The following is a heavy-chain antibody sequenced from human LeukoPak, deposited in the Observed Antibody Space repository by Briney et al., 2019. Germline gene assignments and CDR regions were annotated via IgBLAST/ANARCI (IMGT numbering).Heavy chain of an antibody. V-gene: IGHV1-24*01. D-gene: IGHD3-22*01. CDR2: FDPEDGET. Sequence: ASVKVSCKVSGYTLTELSMHWVRQAPGQGLEWMGGFDPEDGETIYAQKFQGRVTMTEDTSTDTAYMELRSLRSDDTAVYYCARVSASDHDSRSADAFDIWGQGTMVTVSS. CDR3: ARVSASDHDSRSADAFDI. CDR1: GYTLTELS. J-gene: IGHJ3*02.